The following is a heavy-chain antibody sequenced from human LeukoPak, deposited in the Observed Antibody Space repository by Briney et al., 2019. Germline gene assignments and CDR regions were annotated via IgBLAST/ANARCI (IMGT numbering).Heavy chain of an antibody. J-gene: IGHJ4*02. D-gene: IGHD3-22*01. CDR1: GGSISSYY. CDR2: IYTSGST. Sequence: SETLSLTCTVSGGSISSYYWSWIRQPAGKGLVWIGRIYTSGSTNYNPSLKSRVTMSVDTSKNQFSLKLSSVTAADTAVYYCARGWYSGYYHYWGQGTLVTVSS. V-gene: IGHV4-4*07. CDR3: ARGWYSGYYHY.